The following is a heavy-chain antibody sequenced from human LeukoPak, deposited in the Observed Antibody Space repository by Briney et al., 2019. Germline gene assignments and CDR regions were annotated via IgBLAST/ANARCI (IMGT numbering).Heavy chain of an antibody. CDR2: IYTSGST. J-gene: IGHJ4*02. V-gene: IGHV4-4*07. D-gene: IGHD5-18*01. Sequence: SETLSLTCTVSGGSISSYYWSWIRQPAGKGLEWIGRIYTSGSTNYNPSLKSRVTMSVDTSKNQFSLKLSSVTAADTAVYYCARHRFVGRKLGYSYGYTGFDYWGQGTLVTVSS. CDR3: ARHRFVGRKLGYSYGYTGFDY. CDR1: GGSISSYY.